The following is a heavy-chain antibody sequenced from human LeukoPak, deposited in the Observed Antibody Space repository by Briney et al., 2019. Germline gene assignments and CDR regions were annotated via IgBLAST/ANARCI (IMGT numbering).Heavy chain of an antibody. J-gene: IGHJ3*02. CDR3: ARPPRGYYDSSGYYGDDAFDI. CDR2: ITSSSTYI. Sequence: GGSLRLSCAASGFSFSNYNMNWVRQAPGKGLEWVSSITSSSTYIYYADSVKGRFTISRDNAKNSLYLQMNSLRAEDTAVYYCARPPRGYYDSSGYYGDDAFDIWGQGTMVTVSS. V-gene: IGHV3-21*01. CDR1: GFSFSNYN. D-gene: IGHD3-22*01.